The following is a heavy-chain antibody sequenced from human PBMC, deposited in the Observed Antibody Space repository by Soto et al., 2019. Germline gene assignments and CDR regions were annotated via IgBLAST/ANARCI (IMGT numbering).Heavy chain of an antibody. J-gene: IGHJ5*01. V-gene: IGHV1-8*01. CDR1: GYTFTSYE. D-gene: IGHD4-17*01. CDR2: MNPDSGKT. Sequence: ASVKVSCKASGYTFTSYEINWVRQATGQGLEYLGWMNPDSGKTAYVQKFRGRVTMTWDTSISTAYMELSSLRSEDTAVYFCASFIKYGASSRSSDSWGQGPLVTVSS. CDR3: ASFIKYGASSRSSDS.